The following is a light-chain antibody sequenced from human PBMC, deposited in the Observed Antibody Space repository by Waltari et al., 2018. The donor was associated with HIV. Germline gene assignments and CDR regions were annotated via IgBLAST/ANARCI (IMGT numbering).Light chain of an antibody. Sequence: QSVLTQPPSAFGTPGQRVTISCSGGRFNIGSNNVNWYQQLPGTAPKLLIYSNNLRPSVVSDRFSGSKSGNTASLTISGLQPEDEANYYCSSHSNRDTFLFGGGTKLTVL. CDR3: SSHSNRDTFL. CDR2: SNN. V-gene: IGLV1-44*01. CDR1: RFNIGSNN. J-gene: IGLJ3*02.